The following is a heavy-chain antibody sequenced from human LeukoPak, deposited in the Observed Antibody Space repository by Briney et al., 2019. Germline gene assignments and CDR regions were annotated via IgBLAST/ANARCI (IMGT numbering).Heavy chain of an antibody. Sequence: GGSLRLSCVASRFTFSSYAMSWVRQAPGKGLEWVSSISSSSSYIYYADSVKGRFTISRDNAKNSLYLQMNSLRAEDTAVYYCARSSLYSYGLGAFDIWGKGTTVTISS. V-gene: IGHV3-21*01. CDR1: RFTFSSYA. J-gene: IGHJ6*04. D-gene: IGHD5-18*01. CDR2: ISSSSSYI. CDR3: ARSSLYSYGLGAFDI.